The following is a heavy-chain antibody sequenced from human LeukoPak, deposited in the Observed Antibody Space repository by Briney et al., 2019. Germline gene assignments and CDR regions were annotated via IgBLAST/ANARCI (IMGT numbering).Heavy chain of an antibody. CDR3: ARTFSSSWLDY. J-gene: IGHJ4*02. CDR1: GGSFSGYY. D-gene: IGHD6-13*01. CDR2: INHSGST. Sequence: SETLSLTCAVYGGSFSGYYWSWIRQPPGKGLEWIGEINHSGSTNYNPSLKSRVTISVDTSKNQFSLKVSSVTAADTAVYYCARTFSSSWLDYWGQGTLVTVSS. V-gene: IGHV4-34*01.